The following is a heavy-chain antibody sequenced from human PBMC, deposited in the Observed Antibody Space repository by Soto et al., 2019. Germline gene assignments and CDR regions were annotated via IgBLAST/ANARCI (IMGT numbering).Heavy chain of an antibody. Sequence: QVQLVQSGAAVKKPGSSVKVSCKASGGTFSSYAINWVRQAPGQGLEWMGGIIPIFATADYAQEFQGRVTITADESTSTAYMELSSLRSEDTAVYYCAPCLLGVNYFYGMDVWGQGTTVTVSS. CDR2: IIPIFATA. V-gene: IGHV1-69*12. D-gene: IGHD3-16*01. CDR1: GGTFSSYA. CDR3: APCLLGVNYFYGMDV. J-gene: IGHJ6*02.